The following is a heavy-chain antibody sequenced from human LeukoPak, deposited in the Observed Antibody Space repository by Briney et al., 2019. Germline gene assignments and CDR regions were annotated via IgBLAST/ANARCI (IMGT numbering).Heavy chain of an antibody. Sequence: SVKVSCKASGGTFSSYAISWVRQATGQGLEWMGGIIPIFGTANYAQKFQGRVTITADESTSTAYMELSSLRSEDTAVYYCASRIVGVQDWFDPWGQGTLVTVSS. V-gene: IGHV1-69*13. CDR3: ASRIVGVQDWFDP. D-gene: IGHD3-22*01. CDR2: IIPIFGTA. CDR1: GGTFSSYA. J-gene: IGHJ5*02.